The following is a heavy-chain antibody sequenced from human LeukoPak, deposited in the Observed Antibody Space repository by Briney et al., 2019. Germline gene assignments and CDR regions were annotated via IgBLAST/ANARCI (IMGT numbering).Heavy chain of an antibody. CDR1: GGSISSSSYY. J-gene: IGHJ4*02. CDR3: ARHLSSGWYPPPDY. D-gene: IGHD6-19*01. Sequence: SETLSLTCTVSGGSISSSSYYWGWIRQPPGKGLEWIGSIYYSGSTYYNPSLKSRVTISVDTSKNQFSLKLSSVTAADTAVYYCARHLSSGWYPPPDYWGQGTLVTVSS. CDR2: IYYSGST. V-gene: IGHV4-39*01.